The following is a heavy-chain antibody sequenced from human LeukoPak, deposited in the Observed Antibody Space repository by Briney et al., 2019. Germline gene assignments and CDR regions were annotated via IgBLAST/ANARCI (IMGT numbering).Heavy chain of an antibody. CDR1: GYTFTSHG. V-gene: IGHV1-18*04. Sequence: ASVKVSCKASGYTFTSHGISWVRQAPGQGLEWMGWISPYNHNTKYAQKVQGRVTMTTDTSTSTAYMDLRSLRSDDTAVYYCARVLRYFDWSDYWGQGTLVTVSS. CDR2: ISPYNHNT. D-gene: IGHD3-9*01. J-gene: IGHJ4*02. CDR3: ARVLRYFDWSDY.